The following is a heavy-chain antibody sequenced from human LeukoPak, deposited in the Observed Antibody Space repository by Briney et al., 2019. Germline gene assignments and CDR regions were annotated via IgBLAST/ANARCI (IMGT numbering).Heavy chain of an antibody. V-gene: IGHV4-34*01. CDR3: ARAAGYEMATITNWFDP. D-gene: IGHD5-24*01. CDR2: INPSEST. J-gene: IGHJ5*02. CDR1: GGSFSGYY. Sequence: SETLSLTCAVYGGSFSGYYWIWIRQPPGKGLEWIGEINPSESTHYNPSLKSRVTISIDTSKNQFSLRLTSVTAADTAVYYCARAAGYEMATITNWFDPWGQGTLVTVSS.